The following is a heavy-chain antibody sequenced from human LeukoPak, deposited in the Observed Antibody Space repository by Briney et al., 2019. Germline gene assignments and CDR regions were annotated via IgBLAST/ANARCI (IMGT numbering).Heavy chain of an antibody. D-gene: IGHD2-2*01. J-gene: IGHJ4*02. Sequence: ASVKVSCKASGYTFTSYYIHWVRQAPGQGLEWMGIINPSDGSTSYAQNFQGRVTMTRDTSTSTLYMELSSLRSEDTAVYYCARDLGYQLKYYFDYWGQGTLVTVSS. CDR1: GYTFTSYY. CDR2: INPSDGST. V-gene: IGHV1-46*01. CDR3: ARDLGYQLKYYFDY.